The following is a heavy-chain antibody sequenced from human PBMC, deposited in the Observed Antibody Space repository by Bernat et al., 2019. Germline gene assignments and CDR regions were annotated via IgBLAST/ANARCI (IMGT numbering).Heavy chain of an antibody. CDR3: TTDLGSGWYGDWYFDL. Sequence: EVQLVESGGGLVKPGGSLRLSCAASGFTFSNAWMNWVRQAPGKGLEWVGRIKSKTDGGTTDYAAPVKGRFTISRDDSKNTLYLQMNSLKTEDTAVYYCTTDLGSGWYGDWYFDLWGRGTMVTVSS. D-gene: IGHD6-19*01. CDR2: IKSKTDGGTT. CDR1: GFTFSNAW. V-gene: IGHV3-15*07. J-gene: IGHJ2*01.